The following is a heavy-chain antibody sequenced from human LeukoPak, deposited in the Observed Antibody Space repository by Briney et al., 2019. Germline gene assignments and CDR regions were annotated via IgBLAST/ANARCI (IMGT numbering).Heavy chain of an antibody. Sequence: GGSLRLSCAASGFTFSSYAMSWVRQAPGKGLEWVSAISGSGGSTYYADSVKGRFTISRDNSKNTLYLQMNSLRAEDTAVYYCAKLGYDSSGYYPASFDYWGQGTLVTVSS. D-gene: IGHD3-22*01. CDR3: AKLGYDSSGYYPASFDY. V-gene: IGHV3-23*01. J-gene: IGHJ4*02. CDR1: GFTFSSYA. CDR2: ISGSGGST.